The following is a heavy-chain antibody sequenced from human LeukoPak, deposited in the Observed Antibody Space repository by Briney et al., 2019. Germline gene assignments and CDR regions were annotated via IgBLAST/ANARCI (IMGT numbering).Heavy chain of an antibody. V-gene: IGHV4-34*01. CDR3: ARSSMVRGVIKSSHYYYYMDV. D-gene: IGHD3-10*01. J-gene: IGHJ6*03. CDR2: INHSGST. CDR1: GGSFSGYY. Sequence: SETLSLTCAVYGGSFSGYYWNWIRQPPGKGLEWIGEINHSGSTNYNPSLKSRLTISVDTSKNQFSLKLSSVTAADTAVYYCARSSMVRGVIKSSHYYYYMDVWGKGTTVTVSS.